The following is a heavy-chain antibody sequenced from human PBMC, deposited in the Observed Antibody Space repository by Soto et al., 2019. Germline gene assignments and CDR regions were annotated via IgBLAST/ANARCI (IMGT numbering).Heavy chain of an antibody. CDR1: GYTFTNYT. CDR2: INAGNGDT. V-gene: IGHV1-3*01. Sequence: GASVKVSCKASGYTFTNYTIHWVRQAPGQRLEWMGWINAGNGDTKYSQKFQGRVAITRDTSTSTVYMELSSLRSEDTAVYYCARVPGPWGQGTLVTVSS. J-gene: IGHJ5*02. CDR3: ARVPGP.